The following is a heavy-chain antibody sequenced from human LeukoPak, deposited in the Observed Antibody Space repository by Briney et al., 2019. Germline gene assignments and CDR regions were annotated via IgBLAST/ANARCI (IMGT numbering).Heavy chain of an antibody. CDR3: ARTEYYYGSGSYYNVPYYFDY. CDR2: IYYSGST. J-gene: IGHJ4*02. Sequence: SETLSLTCTVSGGSISSSSYYWGWIRQPPGKGLEWIGSIYYSGSTYYNPSLKSRVTISVDTSKNQFSLKLSSVTAADTAVYYCARTEYYYGSGSYYNVPYYFDYWGQETLVTVSS. V-gene: IGHV4-39*01. CDR1: GGSISSSSYY. D-gene: IGHD3-10*01.